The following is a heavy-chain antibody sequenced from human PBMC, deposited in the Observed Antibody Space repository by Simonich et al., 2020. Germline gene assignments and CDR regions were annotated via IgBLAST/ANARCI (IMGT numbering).Heavy chain of an antibody. CDR3: ARDFRLQLVEIGTYYYYGMDV. V-gene: IGHV3-48*03. Sequence: EVQLVESGGGLVQPGGSLRLSCAASGFTFSSYEMNWVRQAPGKGLEWVSYISSSGSTIYYANSVKGRFTIPRDNAKNSLYLQMNSLRAEDTAVYYCARDFRLQLVEIGTYYYYGMDVWGQGTTVTVSS. D-gene: IGHD6-6*01. CDR1: GFTFSSYE. J-gene: IGHJ6*02. CDR2: ISSSGSTI.